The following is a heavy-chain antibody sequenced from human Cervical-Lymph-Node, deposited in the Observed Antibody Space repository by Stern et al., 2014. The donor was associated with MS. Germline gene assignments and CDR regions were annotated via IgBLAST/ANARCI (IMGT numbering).Heavy chain of an antibody. J-gene: IGHJ3*02. CDR3: TRDLVGYDAFDI. CDR1: GYTFTDYY. CDR2: MNPDSGGT. V-gene: IGHV1-2*06. Sequence: QVQLVQSGAEVKKPGASVKVSCKASGYTFTDYYIHWVRQAPGQGLELMGRMNPDSGGTSYAQKFQGRVTMTRDTSITTAYMELSRLGSDDTAVYYCTRDLVGYDAFDIWGQGTMVTVSS. D-gene: IGHD5-12*01.